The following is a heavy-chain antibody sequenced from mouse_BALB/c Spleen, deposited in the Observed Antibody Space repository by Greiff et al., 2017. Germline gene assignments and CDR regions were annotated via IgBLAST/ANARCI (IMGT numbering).Heavy chain of an antibody. CDR1: GFSLTGYG. CDR2: IWGDGST. D-gene: IGHD2-1*01. V-gene: IGHV2-6-7*01. CDR3: ARESYGNYVLYYYAMDY. J-gene: IGHJ4*01. Sequence: QVQLKESGPGLVAPSQSLSITCTVSGFSLTGYGVNWVRQPPGKGLEWLGMIWGDGSTDYNSALKSRLSISKDNSKSQVFLKMNSLQTDDTARYYCARESYGNYVLYYYAMDYWGQGTSVTVSS.